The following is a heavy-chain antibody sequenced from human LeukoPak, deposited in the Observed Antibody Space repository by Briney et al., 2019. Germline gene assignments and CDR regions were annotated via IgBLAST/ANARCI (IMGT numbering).Heavy chain of an antibody. CDR2: ISGSGGST. Sequence: QPGGSLRLSCAASGFTFSSYAMSWVRQAPGKGLEWVSAISGSGGSTYYADSVKGRFTISRDNSKNTLYLQMNSLRAEDTAVYYRANHGYSSSWYYFDYWGQGNLVTVSS. D-gene: IGHD6-13*01. CDR1: GFTFSSYA. CDR3: ANHGYSSSWYYFDY. J-gene: IGHJ4*02. V-gene: IGHV3-23*01.